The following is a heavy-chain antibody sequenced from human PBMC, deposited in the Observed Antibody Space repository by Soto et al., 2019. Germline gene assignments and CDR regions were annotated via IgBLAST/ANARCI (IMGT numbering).Heavy chain of an antibody. CDR2: IYYSGGT. CDR1: GGSISSGGFS. Sequence: SETLSLTCAVSGGSISSGGFSWTWIRQPPGKGLEFIGYIYYSGGTYYNPSLKSRVTISVDRSKNQFSLRLSSVTAADTAVYYCARDRGTGATENWFDPWGQGTLVTVSS. D-gene: IGHD1-7*01. J-gene: IGHJ5*02. V-gene: IGHV4-30-2*01. CDR3: ARDRGTGATENWFDP.